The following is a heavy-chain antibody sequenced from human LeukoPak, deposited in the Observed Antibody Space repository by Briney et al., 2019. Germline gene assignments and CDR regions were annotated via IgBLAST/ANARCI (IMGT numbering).Heavy chain of an antibody. Sequence: PSETLSLTCTVSGGSISSSSYYWGWIRQPPGKGLEWIVSIYYSGSTYYNPSLKSRVTISVDTSKNQFSLRLSSVTAADTAVYYCARQIGFITMVRGVTAEYFQHWGQGTLVTVSS. V-gene: IGHV4-39*01. J-gene: IGHJ1*01. CDR2: IYYSGST. CDR1: GGSISSSSYY. CDR3: ARQIGFITMVRGVTAEYFQH. D-gene: IGHD3-10*01.